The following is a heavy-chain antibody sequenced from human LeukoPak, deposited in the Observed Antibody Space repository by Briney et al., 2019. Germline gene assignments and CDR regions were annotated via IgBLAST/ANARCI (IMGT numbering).Heavy chain of an antibody. J-gene: IGHJ4*02. CDR1: VFTLSSYE. CDR2: ISKSGSTI. V-gene: IGHV3-48*03. D-gene: IGHD3-16*01. CDR3: ARASRQGGFDD. Sequence: PGGPLRLPCGPSVFTLSSYEMNGARQAPGKGREGVSYISKSGSTIFYADSVRGRFTNSRDNAKNSLYLQMSGVRAEDTAVYYCARASRQGGFDDWGKGTLVTVSS.